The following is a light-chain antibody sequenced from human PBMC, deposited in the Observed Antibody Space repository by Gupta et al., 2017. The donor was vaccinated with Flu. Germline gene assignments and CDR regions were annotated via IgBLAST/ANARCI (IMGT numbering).Light chain of an antibody. CDR3: LSNDSRQTGSSYV. J-gene: IGLJ1*01. CDR1: SSNIVAGYD. V-gene: IGLV1-40*01. CDR2: GNN. Sequence: QPVLTQPPSCSGAPGQRVTIACTGSSSNIVAGYDVHWYQHLQGTAPKLLIYGNNIRPSGVPYRFSGSKSGTSASLAITGLQAEDEADYYCLSNDSRQTGSSYVFGTGTKVTVL.